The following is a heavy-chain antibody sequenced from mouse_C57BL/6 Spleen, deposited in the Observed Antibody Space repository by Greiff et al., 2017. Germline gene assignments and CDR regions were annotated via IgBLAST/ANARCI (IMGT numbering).Heavy chain of an antibody. V-gene: IGHV1-69*01. Sequence: VQLQQPGAELVMPGASVKLSCKASGYTFTSYWMHWVKQRPGQGLEWIGEIDPSDSYTNYNQKFKGKSTLTVDKSSSTAYMQLSSLTSEDSAVYYCARGIDYYGSSPYIDYWGQGTTLTVSS. D-gene: IGHD1-1*01. CDR2: IDPSDSYT. J-gene: IGHJ2*01. CDR1: GYTFTSYW. CDR3: ARGIDYYGSSPYIDY.